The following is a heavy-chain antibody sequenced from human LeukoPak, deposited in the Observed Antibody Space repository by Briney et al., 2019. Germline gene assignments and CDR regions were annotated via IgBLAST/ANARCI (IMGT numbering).Heavy chain of an antibody. CDR1: GFTFSSYE. D-gene: IGHD6-19*01. Sequence: GGSLRLSCAASGFTFSSYEMNWVRQAPGKGLEWVSYISSSGSTIYYADSVKGRFTISRDNAKNSLYLQMNSLRAEDTAGYYCARDREYSSGTHYYYYYMDVWGKGTTVTISS. CDR2: ISSSGSTI. V-gene: IGHV3-48*03. J-gene: IGHJ6*03. CDR3: ARDREYSSGTHYYYYYMDV.